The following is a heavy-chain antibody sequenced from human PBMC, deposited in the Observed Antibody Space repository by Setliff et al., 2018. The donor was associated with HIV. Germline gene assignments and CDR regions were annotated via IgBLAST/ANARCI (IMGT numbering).Heavy chain of an antibody. CDR1: GFNFSSAW. Sequence: GGSLRLSCAASGFNFSSAWMSWVRQAPGKGLEWVGRIKSKTDGGTTDYAAPVKGRFTISRDDSKNTLYLQMNRLKTEDTAVYYCTTGEGGTYRYNYFDPWGQGTLVTVSS. CDR3: TTGEGGTYRYNYFDP. V-gene: IGHV3-15*01. J-gene: IGHJ5*02. D-gene: IGHD1-26*01. CDR2: IKSKTDGGTT.